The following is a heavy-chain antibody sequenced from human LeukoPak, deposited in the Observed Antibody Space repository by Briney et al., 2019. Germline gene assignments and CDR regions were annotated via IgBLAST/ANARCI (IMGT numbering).Heavy chain of an antibody. CDR1: GYSISSGFY. CDR2: IYHVGTT. D-gene: IGHD6-19*01. Sequence: KPSATLSLTCTVSGYSISSGFYWGWIRQPPGTGLEWIGSIYHVGTTYYNPSLKSRLTISVDTSKNQFSLKLSSVTAADTAVYYCARVSSAAVAGLEYFQHWGQGTLVTVSS. J-gene: IGHJ1*01. CDR3: ARVSSAAVAGLEYFQH. V-gene: IGHV4-38-2*02.